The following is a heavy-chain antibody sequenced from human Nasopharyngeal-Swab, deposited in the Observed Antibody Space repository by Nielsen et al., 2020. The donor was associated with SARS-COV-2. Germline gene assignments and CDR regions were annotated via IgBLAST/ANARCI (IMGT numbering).Heavy chain of an antibody. D-gene: IGHD5-12*01. CDR3: ARDGGYSGYDEFYY. CDR1: GFTFSSYS. CDR2: ISSSSSYI. J-gene: IGHJ4*02. V-gene: IGHV3-21*01. Sequence: GESLKISCAASGFTFSSYSMNWVRQAPGKGLEWVSSISSSSSYIYYADSVKGRFTISRDNAKNSLYLQMNSLRAEDTAVYYCARDGGYSGYDEFYYWGQGTLVTVSS.